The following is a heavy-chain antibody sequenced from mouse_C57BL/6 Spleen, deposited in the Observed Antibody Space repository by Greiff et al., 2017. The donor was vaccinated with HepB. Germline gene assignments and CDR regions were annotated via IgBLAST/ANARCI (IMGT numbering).Heavy chain of an antibody. Sequence: EVKLQESGAELVRPGASVKLSCTASGFNIKDDYMHWVKQRPEQGLEWIGWIDPENGDTEYASKFQGKATITADTSSNTAYLQLSSLTSEDTAVYYCTTSDGPWFAYWGQGTLVTVSA. J-gene: IGHJ3*01. V-gene: IGHV14-4*01. D-gene: IGHD3-1*01. CDR3: TTSDGPWFAY. CDR2: IDPENGDT. CDR1: GFNIKDDY.